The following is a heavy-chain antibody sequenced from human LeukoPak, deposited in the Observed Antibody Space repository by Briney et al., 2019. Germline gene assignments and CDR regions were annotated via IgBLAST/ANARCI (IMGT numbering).Heavy chain of an antibody. CDR1: GFTFDDYG. Sequence: GGSLRLSCAASGFTFDDYGMSWVRPAPGKGLEWVSGIYWNGGSTGYADSVKGRFTISRDNAKNSLYLQMNSLRAEDTALYYCARDFVMVRGGGAFDIWGQGTMVTVSS. V-gene: IGHV3-20*04. D-gene: IGHD3-10*01. CDR3: ARDFVMVRGGGAFDI. CDR2: IYWNGGST. J-gene: IGHJ3*02.